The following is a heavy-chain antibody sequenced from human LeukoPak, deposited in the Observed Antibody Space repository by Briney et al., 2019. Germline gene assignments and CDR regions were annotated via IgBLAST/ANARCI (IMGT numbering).Heavy chain of an antibody. D-gene: IGHD6-19*01. CDR2: INYSGST. CDR3: ARPTRYSSGWTGSYYFDY. V-gene: IGHV4-39*07. Sequence: SETLSLTCTVSGGSISSSSYYWGWIRQPPGKGLEWIGSINYSGSTYYNPSLKSRVTISVDTSKNQFSLKLSSVTAADTAVYYCARPTRYSSGWTGSYYFDYWGQGTLVTVSS. CDR1: GGSISSSSYY. J-gene: IGHJ4*02.